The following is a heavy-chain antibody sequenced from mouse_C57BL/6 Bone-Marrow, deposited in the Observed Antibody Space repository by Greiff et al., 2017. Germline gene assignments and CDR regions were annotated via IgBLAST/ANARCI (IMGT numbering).Heavy chain of an antibody. D-gene: IGHD1-1*01. V-gene: IGHV1-76*01. J-gene: IGHJ1*03. Sequence: VQLQESGAELVRPGASVKLSCKASGYTFTDYYINWVQQRPGQGLEWIARIYPGSGNTYYNEKFKGKATLTAEKSSSTAYMQLSSLTSEVSAVYFCASGGSRRYWYFDVWGTGTTVTVSS. CDR2: IYPGSGNT. CDR1: GYTFTDYY. CDR3: ASGGSRRYWYFDV.